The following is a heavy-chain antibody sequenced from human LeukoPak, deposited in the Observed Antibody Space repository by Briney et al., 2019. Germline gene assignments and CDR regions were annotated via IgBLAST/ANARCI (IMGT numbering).Heavy chain of an antibody. CDR3: ARVACSSSPCYYPIDV. V-gene: IGHV3-66*01. CDR2: IFSGSST. Sequence: GGSLRLSCAASGFTVSSNYMNWVRQAPGKGLEWVSLIFSGSSTYFADSVKGRFTISRDNSKNTLYLQMNSLRAEDTAVYYCARVACSSSPCYYPIDVWGQGTTVTVSS. D-gene: IGHD2-2*01. CDR1: GFTVSSNY. J-gene: IGHJ6*02.